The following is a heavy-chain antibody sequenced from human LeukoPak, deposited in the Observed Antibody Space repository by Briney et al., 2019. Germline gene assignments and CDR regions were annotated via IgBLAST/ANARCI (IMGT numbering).Heavy chain of an antibody. CDR3: AKDQISPGFYYGMDV. D-gene: IGHD7-27*01. V-gene: IGHV3-30-3*01. J-gene: IGHJ6*02. Sequence: PGRSLRLSCAASGFTFSSYAMHWVRQAPGKGLEWVAVISYDGSNKYYADSVKGRFTISRDNSKNTLYLQMNSLRAEDTAVYYCAKDQISPGFYYGMDVWGQGTTVTVSS. CDR1: GFTFSSYA. CDR2: ISYDGSNK.